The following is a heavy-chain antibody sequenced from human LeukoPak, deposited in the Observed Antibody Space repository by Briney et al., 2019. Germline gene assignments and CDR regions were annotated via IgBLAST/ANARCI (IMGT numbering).Heavy chain of an antibody. CDR3: AREAPRGIAAAGTSWFDP. J-gene: IGHJ5*02. D-gene: IGHD6-13*01. V-gene: IGHV3-74*01. Sequence: HPGGSLRLSCAASGFTFSSYWMHWVRQAPGKGLVWVSRINSDGSSTSYADSVKGRFTISRDNAKNTLYLQMNSLRAEDTAVYYCAREAPRGIAAAGTSWFDPWGQGTLVTVSS. CDR1: GFTFSSYW. CDR2: INSDGSST.